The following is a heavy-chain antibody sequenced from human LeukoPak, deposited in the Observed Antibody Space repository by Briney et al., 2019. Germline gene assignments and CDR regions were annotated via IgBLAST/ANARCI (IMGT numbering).Heavy chain of an antibody. CDR1: GFTFSSYS. Sequence: MAGGSLRLSCAASGFTFSSYSMNWVRQAPGKGLEWVSSISTGSSFIYYADSVKGRFTISRDIAKNSLYLQMNSLRPQDTAVYYCARTDYYDKSIDYWGQGTLVTVSS. D-gene: IGHD3-22*01. V-gene: IGHV3-21*01. CDR2: ISTGSSFI. J-gene: IGHJ4*02. CDR3: ARTDYYDKSIDY.